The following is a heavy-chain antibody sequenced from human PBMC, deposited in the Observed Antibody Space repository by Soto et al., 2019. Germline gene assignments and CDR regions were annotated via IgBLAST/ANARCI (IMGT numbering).Heavy chain of an antibody. J-gene: IGHJ4*02. Sequence: QVQLVQSGAEVKKPGSSVKVSCKASGGTFSSYAISWVRQSPGQGLEWMGGLIPIFGTATYAQKFQGRVTICAYKTTSRAYMELSSLRSEGMAVYYCARLAGSGSYFNCDSWGQGTLVTVSS. CDR2: LIPIFGTA. CDR3: ARLAGSGSYFNCDS. CDR1: GGTFSSYA. D-gene: IGHD3-10*01. V-gene: IGHV1-69*06.